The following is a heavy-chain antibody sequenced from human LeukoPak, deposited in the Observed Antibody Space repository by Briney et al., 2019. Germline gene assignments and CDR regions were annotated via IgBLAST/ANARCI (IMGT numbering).Heavy chain of an antibody. CDR1: GFTFSSYS. CDR2: ISSNGSTI. V-gene: IGHV3-48*04. J-gene: IGHJ4*02. D-gene: IGHD2-15*01. CDR3: ARDLSLYCSGGSCYSLNY. Sequence: PGGSLRLSCTASGFTFSSYSMNWVRQAPGKGLEWVSYISSNGSTIYYADSVKGRFTISRDNAKNSLYLQMNSLRAEDTAVYYCARDLSLYCSGGSCYSLNYWGQGTLVTVSS.